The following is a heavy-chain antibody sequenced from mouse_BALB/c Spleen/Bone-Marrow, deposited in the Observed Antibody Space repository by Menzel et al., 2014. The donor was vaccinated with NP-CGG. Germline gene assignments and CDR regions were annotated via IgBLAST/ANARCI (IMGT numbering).Heavy chain of an antibody. Sequence: VLLAESGGGLVQPGGSMTLSCVASAFTVTNYWMTWVCHSPEMGLDWVAEIRLKSNNYATHYAESVKGRFTISRDDSKSSVYLQMNNLRAEDTGIYYCTGFAYWGQGTLVTVSA. CDR1: AFTVTNYW. J-gene: IGHJ3*01. V-gene: IGHV6-6*02. CDR2: IRLKSNNYAT. CDR3: TGFAY.